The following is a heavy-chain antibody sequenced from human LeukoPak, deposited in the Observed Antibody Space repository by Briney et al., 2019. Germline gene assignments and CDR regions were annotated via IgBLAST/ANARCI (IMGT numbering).Heavy chain of an antibody. Sequence: GSLRLSCTASGFSFSSYWMHWVRQPPGKGLEWIGEINHSGSTNYNPSLKSRVTISVDTSKNQFSLKLSSVTAAGTAVYYCARGLGLHYYGSGSSHRPLDYWGQGTLVTVSS. CDR2: INHSGST. CDR3: ARGLGLHYYGSGSSHRPLDY. V-gene: IGHV4-34*01. CDR1: GFSFSSYW. J-gene: IGHJ4*02. D-gene: IGHD3-10*01.